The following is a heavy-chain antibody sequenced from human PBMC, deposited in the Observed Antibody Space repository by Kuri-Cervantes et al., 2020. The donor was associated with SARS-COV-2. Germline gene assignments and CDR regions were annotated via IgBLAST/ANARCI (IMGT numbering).Heavy chain of an antibody. V-gene: IGHV3-21*01. CDR2: ISSSSSYI. J-gene: IGHJ4*02. Sequence: LSLTCAASGFTFSSYSMNWVRQAPGKGLEWVSSISSSSSYIYYADSVKGRFTISRDNAKNSPYLQMNSLRAEDTAVYYCARGSSSTYFDYWGQGTLVTVSS. CDR3: ARGSSSTYFDY. CDR1: GFTFSSYS. D-gene: IGHD6-6*01.